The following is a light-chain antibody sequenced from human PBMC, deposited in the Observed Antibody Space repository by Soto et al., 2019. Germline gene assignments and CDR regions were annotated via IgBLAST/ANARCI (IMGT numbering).Light chain of an antibody. J-gene: IGLJ1*01. CDR2: DVN. CDR3: CSYTSSSTHV. CDR1: SSDVGGYNF. Sequence: QSALTQPASVSGSPGQSITISCTGTSSDVGGYNFVSWYQQHPGKVPKLMIFDVNRRPTGVSDRFSGSKSGNTASLTISGLQAEDEGDYYCCSYTSSSTHVFGSGTKLTVL. V-gene: IGLV2-14*03.